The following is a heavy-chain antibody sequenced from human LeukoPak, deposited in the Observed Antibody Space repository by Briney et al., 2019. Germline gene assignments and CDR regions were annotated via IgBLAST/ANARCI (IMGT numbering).Heavy chain of an antibody. CDR3: ASDRDYRNYRWFDP. Sequence: SETLSLTCTVSGGSISSGGYYWSWIRQHPGKGLEWIGYIYYSGSTYYNPSLKSRVTISVDTSKNQSSLKLSSVTAADTGVYYCASDRDYRNYRWFDPWGQGTLVTVSS. D-gene: IGHD4-4*01. CDR2: IYYSGST. J-gene: IGHJ5*02. V-gene: IGHV4-31*03. CDR1: GGSISSGGYY.